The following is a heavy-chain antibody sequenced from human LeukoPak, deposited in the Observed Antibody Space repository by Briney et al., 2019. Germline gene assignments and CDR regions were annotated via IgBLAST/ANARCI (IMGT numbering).Heavy chain of an antibody. CDR3: AREAYIAVAGTDYYYYGMDV. CDR1: GFTFSSYG. J-gene: IGHJ6*04. D-gene: IGHD6-19*01. V-gene: IGHV3-33*01. CDR2: IWYDGSNK. Sequence: GGSLRLSCAASGFTFSSYGMHWVRQAPGKGLEWVAVIWYDGSNKYYADSVKGRFTISRDNSKNTLYLQMNSLRAEDTAVYYCAREAYIAVAGTDYYYYGMDVRGKGTTVTVSP.